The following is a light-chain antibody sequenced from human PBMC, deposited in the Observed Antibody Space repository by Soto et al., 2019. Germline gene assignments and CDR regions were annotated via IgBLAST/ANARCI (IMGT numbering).Light chain of an antibody. J-gene: IGLJ1*01. CDR2: EVS. CDR1: SSDVGFYNY. CDR3: SSYTSSTTLGV. Sequence: QSALAQPASVSGSPGQSITISCTGTSSDVGFYNYVSWYQQHPGKAPKLMIYEVSYRPSGVSNRFSGSKPGNTASLTISGLQAEDEADYYCSSYTSSTTLGVFGTGTKVTVL. V-gene: IGLV2-14*01.